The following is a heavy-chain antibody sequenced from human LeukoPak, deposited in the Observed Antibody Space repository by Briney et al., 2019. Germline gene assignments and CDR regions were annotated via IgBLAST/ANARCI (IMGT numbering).Heavy chain of an antibody. J-gene: IGHJ3*02. CDR3: AKDYYGSGTRGTFDI. D-gene: IGHD3-10*01. V-gene: IGHV3-30*18. CDR2: ISYDGSNK. Sequence: GRSLRLSCAASGITFSSYGMHWVRQAPGKGLQWVAVISYDGSNKYYEDSVKGRFTISRDNSKNTLYLQMNSLRGEDTAVYYCAKDYYGSGTRGTFDIWGQGTMVTVSS. CDR1: GITFSSYG.